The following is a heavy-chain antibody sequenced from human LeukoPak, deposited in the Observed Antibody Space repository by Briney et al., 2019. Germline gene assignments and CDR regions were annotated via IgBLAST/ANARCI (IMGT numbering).Heavy chain of an antibody. V-gene: IGHV3-64D*08. CDR3: VKDGMAVAGTAPLDY. CDR1: GFTSSSYA. J-gene: IGHJ4*02. Sequence: GRSLRLSCSASGFTSSSYAMHWGRQAPGKGLEYVSAISSSGDSTYYADSVKGRFTISRDNSKNTLYLQMSSLRPEDAAVYYCVKDGMAVAGTAPLDYWGLGILVTVSS. CDR2: ISSSGDST. D-gene: IGHD6-19*01.